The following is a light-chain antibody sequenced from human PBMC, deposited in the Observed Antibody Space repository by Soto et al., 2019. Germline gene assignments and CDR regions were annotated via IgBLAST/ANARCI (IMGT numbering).Light chain of an antibody. CDR3: ASYTSSSTSVI. V-gene: IGLV2-14*01. J-gene: IGLJ2*01. CDR2: EVS. CDR1: SSTVGGFNV. Sequence: QSALTQPASVSGSPGQSITISCTGTSSTVGGFNVVSWYQQHPGKAPKVIIYEVSNRPSGISSRFSGSKSGNTASLTISGLQAEDEADYYCASYTSSSTSVIFGRGTKLTVL.